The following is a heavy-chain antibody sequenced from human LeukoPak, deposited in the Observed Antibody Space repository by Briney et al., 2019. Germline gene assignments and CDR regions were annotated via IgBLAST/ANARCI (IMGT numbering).Heavy chain of an antibody. Sequence: GGSLRLSCAASGFTFNRHWMTWVRQAPGKGLEWIANVNPDMSEKNYVESVKGRITISRDNAKNTLYLHMNSLRDEDTAVYYCARELRYYYGSKWFDPWGQGTLVTVSS. CDR2: VNPDMSEK. J-gene: IGHJ5*02. CDR3: ARELRYYYGSKWFDP. CDR1: GFTFNRHW. D-gene: IGHD3-10*01. V-gene: IGHV3-7*01.